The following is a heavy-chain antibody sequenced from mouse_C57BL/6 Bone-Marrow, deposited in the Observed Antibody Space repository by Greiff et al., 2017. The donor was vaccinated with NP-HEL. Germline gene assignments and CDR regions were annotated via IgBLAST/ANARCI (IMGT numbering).Heavy chain of an antibody. J-gene: IGHJ3*01. V-gene: IGHV1-61*01. CDR2: IYPSDSET. Sequence: QVQLQQPGAELVRPGSSVKLSCKASGYTFTSYWMDWVKQRPGQGLEWIGNIYPSDSETHYNQKFTDKATLTVGKSSSTAYIQLSSLTSEDSAVYYCARAPITSVVGEAWFAYWGRGTLVTVSA. CDR3: ARAPITSVVGEAWFAY. CDR1: GYTFTSYW. D-gene: IGHD1-1*01.